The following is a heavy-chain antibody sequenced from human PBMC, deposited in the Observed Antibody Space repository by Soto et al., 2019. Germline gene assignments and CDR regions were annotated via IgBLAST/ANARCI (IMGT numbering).Heavy chain of an antibody. Sequence: PGESLKISCKCSGYSFTSYWIGWVRQMPGKGLEWMGIIYPGDSDTRYSPSFQGQVTISADKSISTAYLQWSSLKASDTAMYYCARGINYDILTGYQNWFDPWGQGTLVTVSS. CDR1: GYSFTSYW. CDR2: IYPGDSDT. D-gene: IGHD3-9*01. CDR3: ARGINYDILTGYQNWFDP. J-gene: IGHJ5*02. V-gene: IGHV5-51*01.